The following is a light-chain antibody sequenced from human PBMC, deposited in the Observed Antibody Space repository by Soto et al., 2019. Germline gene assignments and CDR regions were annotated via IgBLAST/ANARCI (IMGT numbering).Light chain of an antibody. CDR1: QGITGW. CDR3: QQYQRYWT. Sequence: DIQLTQSPSTLSASVGDRVTITCRASQGITGWLAWYQQKPGKAPKLLIFDASTLESGVPPRFTGSGSGTEFTLRISNLQPDDFATYYCQQYQRYWTFGHGTKGDIK. CDR2: DAS. V-gene: IGKV1-5*01. J-gene: IGKJ1*01.